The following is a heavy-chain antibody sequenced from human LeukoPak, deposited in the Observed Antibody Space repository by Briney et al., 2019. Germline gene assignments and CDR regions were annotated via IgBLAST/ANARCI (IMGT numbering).Heavy chain of an antibody. CDR3: AVSYSSSWYRV. V-gene: IGHV4-4*07. CDR1: GASISRYY. D-gene: IGHD6-13*01. Sequence: SETLSLTCTVSGASISRYYWSWIRQSAGKGLEWIGRIYNGGDTNYNPSLKGRVTISLDTSKNQVSLKLISVTAADTAVYYCAVSYSSSWYRVWGQGTLVTVSS. CDR2: IYNGGDT. J-gene: IGHJ4*02.